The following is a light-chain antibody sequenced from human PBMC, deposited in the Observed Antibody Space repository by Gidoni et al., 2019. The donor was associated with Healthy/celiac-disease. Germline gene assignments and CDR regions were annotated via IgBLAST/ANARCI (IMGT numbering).Light chain of an antibody. CDR2: QHS. CDR3: QAWDSSTAV. Sequence: SHELTQPPSVSVSPGQTASITCSGDKLGDKFAYWYQQKPGQSPVLVIYQHSKRPSGIPERFSGSNSGNTATLTISGTQAMDEADYYCQAWDSSTAVFGGGTKLTVL. V-gene: IGLV3-1*01. CDR1: KLGDKF. J-gene: IGLJ2*01.